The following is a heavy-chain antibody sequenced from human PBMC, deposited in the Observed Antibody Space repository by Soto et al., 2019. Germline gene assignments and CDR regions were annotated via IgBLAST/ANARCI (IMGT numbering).Heavy chain of an antibody. J-gene: IGHJ4*02. CDR3: ARDAELDGYLG. CDR1: GFTLSTYG. D-gene: IGHD5-12*01. CDR2: ISSISTYI. Sequence: PRGSLSLSCAASGFTLSTYGMNWVRQAPGKGLEWVSSISSISTYIYYADSVKGRFTISRDNAKNSLYLQMNNLRAEDTAVYYCARDAELDGYLGWGQGTLVTGSS. V-gene: IGHV3-21*01.